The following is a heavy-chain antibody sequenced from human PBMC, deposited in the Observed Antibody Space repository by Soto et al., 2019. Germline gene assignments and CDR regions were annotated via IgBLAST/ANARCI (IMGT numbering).Heavy chain of an antibody. J-gene: IGHJ6*02. Sequence: QVQLQQWGAGLLKPSETLSLTCAVYGGSLIGYYWSWIRQPQGKGLEWIGEINHSGSTNYNPSLKSPVTISVDTSKNHFSQKLSSVTVGDTAVYYCARGKNYYDMPYGMDVWGQGTTVTVSS. CDR2: INHSGST. CDR3: ARGKNYYDMPYGMDV. V-gene: IGHV4-34*01. CDR1: GGSLIGYY. D-gene: IGHD3-3*01.